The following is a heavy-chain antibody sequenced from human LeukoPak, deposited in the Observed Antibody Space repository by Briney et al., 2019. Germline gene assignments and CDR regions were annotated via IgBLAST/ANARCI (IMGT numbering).Heavy chain of an antibody. CDR3: ARGGTYYYQYYYMDV. J-gene: IGHJ6*03. Sequence: GGPLRLSCAASQFTFNLHAMNWVRQAPGKGLDWVAVMSFDGSHIYYADSVKGRFTISRDNSNNTLFLQMNSLNADDTAVYYCARGGTYYYQYYYMDVWGKGTTVTVPS. CDR2: MSFDGSHI. V-gene: IGHV3-30*01. D-gene: IGHD3-16*01. CDR1: QFTFNLHA.